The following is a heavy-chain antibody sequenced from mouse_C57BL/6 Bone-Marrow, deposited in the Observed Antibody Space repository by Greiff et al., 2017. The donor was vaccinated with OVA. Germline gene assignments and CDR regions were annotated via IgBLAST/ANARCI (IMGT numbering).Heavy chain of an antibody. CDR1: GFNIKNNY. Sequence: VHVKQSVAELVRPGASVKLSCTASGFNIKNNYMHWVKQRPEQGLEWIGRIDPANGNTKYAPKFQGKATITADTSSTTAYLPLSSLTSEDTAIYYCADGSKNYWGQGTTLTVSS. CDR2: IDPANGNT. V-gene: IGHV14-3*01. J-gene: IGHJ2*01. CDR3: ADGSKNY. D-gene: IGHD1-1*01.